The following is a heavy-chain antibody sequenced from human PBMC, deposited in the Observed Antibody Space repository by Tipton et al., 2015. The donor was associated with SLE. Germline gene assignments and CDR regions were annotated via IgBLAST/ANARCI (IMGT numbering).Heavy chain of an antibody. J-gene: IGHJ4*02. D-gene: IGHD6-13*01. CDR2: ISGYNGHT. Sequence: QLVQSGAEVKKPGASVKVSCKASGYTFTSYGISWVRQAPGQGLEWMGWISGYNGHTNYPQKLQGRVTMTTDTSTSTAYMELRSLRSDDTAVYYCARDRVAAAEYYFDYWGQGTLVTVSS. CDR1: GYTFTSYG. CDR3: ARDRVAAAEYYFDY. V-gene: IGHV1-18*04.